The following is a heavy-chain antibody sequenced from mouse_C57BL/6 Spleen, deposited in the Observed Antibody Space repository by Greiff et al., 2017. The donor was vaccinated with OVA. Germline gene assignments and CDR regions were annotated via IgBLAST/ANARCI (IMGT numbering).Heavy chain of an antibody. D-gene: IGHD1-1*01. CDR1: GYTFTSYW. V-gene: IGHV1-61*01. Sequence: QVQLQQPGAELVRPGSSVKLSCKASGYTFTSYWMDWVKQRPGQGLEWIGNIYPSDSETHYNQKFKDKATLTVDKSSSTAYMQLSSLTSEDSAVYYCARSLYGGFAYWGQGTLVTVSA. J-gene: IGHJ3*01. CDR3: ARSLYGGFAY. CDR2: IYPSDSET.